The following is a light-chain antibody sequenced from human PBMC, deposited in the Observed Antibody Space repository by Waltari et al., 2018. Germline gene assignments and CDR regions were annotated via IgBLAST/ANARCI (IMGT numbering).Light chain of an antibody. CDR3: SSHTSNNVVV. V-gene: IGLV2-14*01. J-gene: IGLJ2*01. CDR1: SSDVGSYDY. Sequence: QSALTQPASVSGSPGQSITISCTGTSSDVGSYDYVSWYQQHPGKAPKVMIYDVSNRPSGISNRFSGSTSGNTASLTISGLQAEDEADYYCSSHTSNNVVVFGGGTKLTVL. CDR2: DVS.